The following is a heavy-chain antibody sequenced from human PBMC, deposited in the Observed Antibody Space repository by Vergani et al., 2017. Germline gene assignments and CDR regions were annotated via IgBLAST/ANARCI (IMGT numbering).Heavy chain of an antibody. CDR1: GGTFSSYA. CDR3: ARACVETAMVTGKYYYYHNMDF. CDR2: IIPIFGTA. D-gene: IGHD5-18*01. Sequence: QVQLVQSGAAVKKPRSSVKVSCKASGGTFSSYAISWVRQAPGHGLEWMGGIIPIFGTANYAQKFQGRGTITADESTSTAYMELSSLRSEDTAVYYCARACVETAMVTGKYYYYHNMDFGGKGTTVTVSS. V-gene: IGHV1-69*01. J-gene: IGHJ6*03.